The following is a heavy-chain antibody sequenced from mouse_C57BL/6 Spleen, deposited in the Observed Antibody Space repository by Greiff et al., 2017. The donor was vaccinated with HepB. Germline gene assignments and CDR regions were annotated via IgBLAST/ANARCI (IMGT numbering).Heavy chain of an antibody. CDR3: TTFYYYGSSYDGYAMDY. V-gene: IGHV14-1*01. J-gene: IGHJ4*01. D-gene: IGHD1-1*01. CDR1: GFNIKDYY. Sequence: VQLKESGAELVRPGASVKLSCTASGFNIKDYYMHWVKQRPEQGLEWIGRIDPEDGDTEYAPKFQGKATMTADTSSNTAYLQLSSLTSEDTAVYYCTTFYYYGSSYDGYAMDYWGQGTSVTVSS. CDR2: IDPEDGDT.